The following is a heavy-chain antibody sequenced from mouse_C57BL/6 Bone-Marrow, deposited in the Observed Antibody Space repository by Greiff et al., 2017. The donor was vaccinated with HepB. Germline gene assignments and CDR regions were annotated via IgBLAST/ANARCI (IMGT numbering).Heavy chain of an antibody. V-gene: IGHV5-12*01. CDR2: ISNGGGST. J-gene: IGHJ4*01. D-gene: IGHD2-4*01. CDR3: ARHPLTYDYDEGSAMDY. Sequence: EVQLVESGGGLVQPGGSLKLSCAASGFTFSDYYMYWVRQTPEKRLEWVAYISNGGGSTYYPDTVKGRFTISRDNAKNTLYLQMSRLKSEDTAMYYCARHPLTYDYDEGSAMDYWGQGTSVTVSS. CDR1: GFTFSDYY.